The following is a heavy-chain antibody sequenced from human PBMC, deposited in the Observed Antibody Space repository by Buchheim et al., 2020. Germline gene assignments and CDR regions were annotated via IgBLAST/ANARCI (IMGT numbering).Heavy chain of an antibody. Sequence: QVQLVQSGAEVKKPGASVKVSCKASGYTFTSYYMHWVRQAPGQGLEWMGIINPSGGSTSYAQKFQGRVTMTRDTSTSTAYMELSSLRSEDTAVYYCAMQKGLYGSGSYYNFDEFDPWGQGTL. CDR1: GYTFTSYY. V-gene: IGHV1-46*01. D-gene: IGHD3-10*01. J-gene: IGHJ5*02. CDR3: AMQKGLYGSGSYYNFDEFDP. CDR2: INPSGGST.